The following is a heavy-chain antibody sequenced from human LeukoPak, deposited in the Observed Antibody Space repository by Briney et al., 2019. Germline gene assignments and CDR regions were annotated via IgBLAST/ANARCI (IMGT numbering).Heavy chain of an antibody. J-gene: IGHJ4*02. CDR1: GFTFSSYG. CDR3: AKMGRVVDSSGYPDY. D-gene: IGHD3-22*01. Sequence: RGSLRLSCAASGFTFSSYGMHWVRQAPGKGLEWVAFIRYDGSNKYYADSVKGRFTISRDNSKNTLYLQMNSLRAEDTAVYYCAKMGRVVDSSGYPDYWGQGTLVTVSS. CDR2: IRYDGSNK. V-gene: IGHV3-30*02.